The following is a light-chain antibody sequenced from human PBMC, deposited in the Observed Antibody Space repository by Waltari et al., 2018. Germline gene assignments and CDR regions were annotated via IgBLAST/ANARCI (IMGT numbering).Light chain of an antibody. J-gene: IGKJ1*01. CDR2: KAS. V-gene: IGKV1-5*03. CDR3: QQYNTYSGT. CDR1: QSISSW. Sequence: DIQMTQSPSTLSASVGESVTITCRASQSISSWLAWYQQKPGKAPKLLIDKASSLESGVPSRFSGSGSGTEFTLTISSLQPDDFATYYCQQYNTYSGTFGQGTKVEIK.